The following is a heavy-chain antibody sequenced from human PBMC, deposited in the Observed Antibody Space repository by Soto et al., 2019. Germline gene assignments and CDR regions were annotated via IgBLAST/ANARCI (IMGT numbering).Heavy chain of an antibody. CDR2: ISGSGGST. Sequence: GGFLRLSYAASGCNFRSYAMSWVRQAPGKGLEWVSAISGSGGSTYYADSVKGRFTISRDNSKNTLYLQRTSLRAEDTAVYYCAKDDKDIRLIVYSAYYFEYWGQGTLVTVSS. J-gene: IGHJ4*02. CDR1: GCNFRSYA. V-gene: IGHV3-23*01. CDR3: AKDDKDIRLIVYSAYYFEY. D-gene: IGHD2-8*01.